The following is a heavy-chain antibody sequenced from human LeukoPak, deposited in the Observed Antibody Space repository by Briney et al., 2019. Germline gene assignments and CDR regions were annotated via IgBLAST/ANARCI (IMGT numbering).Heavy chain of an antibody. CDR2: IYYSGST. CDR3: ARDSSSWTLFDY. J-gene: IGHJ4*02. V-gene: IGHV4-39*07. CDR1: GGSISSSSYY. Sequence: SETLSLTCTVSGGSISSSSYYWGWIRQPPGKGLEWIGSIYYSGSTYYNPSLKSRVTISVDTSKNQFSLKLSSVTAADTAVYYCARDSSSWTLFDYWGQGTLVTGSS. D-gene: IGHD6-13*01.